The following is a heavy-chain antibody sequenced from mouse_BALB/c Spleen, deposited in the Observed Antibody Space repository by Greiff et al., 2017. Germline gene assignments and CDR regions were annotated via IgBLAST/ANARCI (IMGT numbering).Heavy chain of an antibody. CDR2: ISSGGSYT. Sequence: EVKLEESGGDLVKPGGSLKLSCAASGFTFSSYGMSWVRQTPDKRLEWVATISSGGSYTYYPDSVKGRFTISRDNAKNTLYLQMSSLKSEDTAMYYCATGLYAMDYWGQGTSVTVSS. D-gene: IGHD3-1*01. CDR1: GFTFSSYG. V-gene: IGHV5-6*02. CDR3: ATGLYAMDY. J-gene: IGHJ4*01.